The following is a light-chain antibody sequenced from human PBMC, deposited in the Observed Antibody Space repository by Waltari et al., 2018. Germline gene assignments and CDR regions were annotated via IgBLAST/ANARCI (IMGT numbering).Light chain of an antibody. CDR2: WAS. CDR3: QQYYSTGFT. J-gene: IGKJ3*01. Sequence: DIVMTQSPDSLAVSLGERATINCKSSKSVLYSSNNKNYLAWYQQKPGQPPKLLIYWASTRESGVPDRFSGSGSGTDFTLTISSLQAEDVAVYYCQQYYSTGFTFGPGTKVDIK. V-gene: IGKV4-1*01. CDR1: KSVLYSSNNKNY.